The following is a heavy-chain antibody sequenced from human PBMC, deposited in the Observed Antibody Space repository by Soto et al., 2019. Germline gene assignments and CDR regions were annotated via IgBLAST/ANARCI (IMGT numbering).Heavy chain of an antibody. V-gene: IGHV1-8*01. J-gene: IGHJ4*02. D-gene: IGHD2-15*01. CDR2: INPTSEYT. Sequence: GASVKVSCKASGYTFASYDINWVRQAPGQGLERVGWINPTSEYTAHAQKFQGRVTLTREISTATAYMELSSLTSDDTAVYCCARRVHPGYSRDWGPGTQVTVSS. CDR1: GYTFASYD. CDR3: ARRVHPGYSRD.